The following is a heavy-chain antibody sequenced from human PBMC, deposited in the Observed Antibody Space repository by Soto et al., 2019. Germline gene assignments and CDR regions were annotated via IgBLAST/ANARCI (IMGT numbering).Heavy chain of an antibody. J-gene: IGHJ6*02. Sequence: ASVKVSCKASGYTFTSYAMHWVRQAPGQRLDWMGWINAGNGNTKYSQKFQGRVTITRDTSASTAYMELSSLRSEDTAVYYCAREPIITMIVVVITASSPYYGMDVWGQGTTVTVSS. V-gene: IGHV1-3*01. CDR3: AREPIITMIVVVITASSPYYGMDV. CDR1: GYTFTSYA. CDR2: INAGNGNT. D-gene: IGHD3-22*01.